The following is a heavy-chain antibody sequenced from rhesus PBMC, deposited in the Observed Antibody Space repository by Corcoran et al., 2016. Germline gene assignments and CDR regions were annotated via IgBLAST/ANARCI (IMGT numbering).Heavy chain of an antibody. D-gene: IGHD2-21*01. Sequence: QVQLQESGPAVVKPSETLSLTCAVSGGSISSSNWWSWIRQSPGKGLEWIGGIYGSGGSTEYNPSRKTRVTISTDTSKNQFSLKLSSVTAADTAVYYCATLVVVAMGGFDYWGQGVLVTVSS. CDR3: ATLVVVAMGGFDY. J-gene: IGHJ4*01. CDR1: GGSISSSNW. CDR2: IYGSGGST. V-gene: IGHV4-93*02.